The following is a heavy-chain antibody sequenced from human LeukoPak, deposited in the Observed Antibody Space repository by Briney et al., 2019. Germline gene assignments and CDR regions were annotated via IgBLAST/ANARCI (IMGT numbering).Heavy chain of an antibody. V-gene: IGHV3-48*01. CDR1: GFTFSTYN. CDR3: ARDYGGSSPFDY. J-gene: IGHJ4*02. D-gene: IGHD4-23*01. Sequence: GGSLRLSCAASGFTFSTYNMNWVRQAPGKGLEWVSYISSSSGTIFYADSVKGRFTISRDNAKNSLYLQMNSLRAEDTAVYYCARDYGGSSPFDYWGQGTLVTVSS. CDR2: ISSSSGTI.